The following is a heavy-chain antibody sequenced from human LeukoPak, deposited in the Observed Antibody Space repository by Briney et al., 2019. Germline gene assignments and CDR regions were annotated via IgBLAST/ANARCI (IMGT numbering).Heavy chain of an antibody. CDR3: ARDSGRFDVFDI. D-gene: IGHD3-10*01. V-gene: IGHV3-53*01. CDR2: IYSDGRT. CDR1: GFTVSTNY. Sequence: GSLRLSCAASGFTVSTNYMSWVRQAPGKGLEWVSVIYSDGRTYHADSVKGRFTISRDNSKNTLYLQMNSLRAEDTAVYYCARDSGRFDVFDIWGQGTMVTVSS. J-gene: IGHJ3*02.